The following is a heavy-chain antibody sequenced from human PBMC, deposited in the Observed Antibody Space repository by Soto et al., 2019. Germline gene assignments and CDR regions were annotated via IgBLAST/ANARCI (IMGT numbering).Heavy chain of an antibody. J-gene: IGHJ6*02. CDR1: GFTFSSYW. CDR2: IKQDGSEK. CDR3: ARDGNTMVRGVILYYSGMDV. Sequence: EVQLVESGGGLVQPGGSLRLSCAASGFTFSSYWMSWVRQAPGKGLEWVANIKQDGSEKYYVDSVKGRFTISRDNAKNSLYLQMNSLRAEDTAVYYCARDGNTMVRGVILYYSGMDVWGQGTTVTVSS. V-gene: IGHV3-7*01. D-gene: IGHD3-10*01.